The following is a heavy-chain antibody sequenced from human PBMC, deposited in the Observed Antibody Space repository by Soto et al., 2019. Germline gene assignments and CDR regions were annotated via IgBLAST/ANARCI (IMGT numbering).Heavy chain of an antibody. Sequence: PXQTLSLACVISGDSVSSNSDSCNWIRHSPSRGLEWLGRTYYRSKWYYDYAVSVKSRITVNPDTSKNQFSLQRNSVTPEDTAVYYCARSVGAIRNWFDPWGQGTPVTVYS. CDR3: ARSVGAIRNWFDP. D-gene: IGHD1-26*01. J-gene: IGHJ5*02. CDR2: TYYRSKWYY. CDR1: GDSVSSNSDS. V-gene: IGHV6-1*01.